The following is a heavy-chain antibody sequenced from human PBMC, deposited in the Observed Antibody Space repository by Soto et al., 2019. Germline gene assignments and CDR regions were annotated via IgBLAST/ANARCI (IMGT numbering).Heavy chain of an antibody. Sequence: GGSLRLSCAASGFTFSRYAMNWVRQAPGKGLEWVSAISGSGGNTYYADSVKGRFTISRDNSKDTMYLQMNSLRAEDTAVYYCAKVGPFLPYYYYGLDVWGQGTAVTVSS. J-gene: IGHJ6*02. V-gene: IGHV3-23*01. CDR1: GFTFSRYA. CDR2: ISGSGGNT. CDR3: AKVGPFLPYYYYGLDV.